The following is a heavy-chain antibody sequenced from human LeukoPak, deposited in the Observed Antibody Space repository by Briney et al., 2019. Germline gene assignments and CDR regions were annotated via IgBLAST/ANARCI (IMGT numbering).Heavy chain of an antibody. Sequence: GASVTVSCTPSGYSFTNYGISWGRQAPGRGREWMGWISTYNGNTNYIQKFQGRVTMTTDTSTSTAYMELRSLRFDDTAVYYCARVFTIFGVVITYYMDIWGKGTTVTVSS. CDR1: GYSFTNYG. CDR2: ISTYNGNT. D-gene: IGHD3-3*01. CDR3: ARVFTIFGVVITYYMDI. J-gene: IGHJ6*03. V-gene: IGHV1-18*01.